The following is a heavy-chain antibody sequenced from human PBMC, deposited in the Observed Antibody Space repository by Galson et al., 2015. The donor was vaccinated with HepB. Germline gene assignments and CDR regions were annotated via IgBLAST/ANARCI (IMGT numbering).Heavy chain of an antibody. V-gene: IGHV3-66*01. Sequence: LRLSCAASGFTVSSNYMSWVRQTPGKGLEWVSVIYRGGSTYYADSVKGRFTISRDISKNTLYLQMDSLRAEDTAVYYCVRVVSWVETTDDYWGQGTLVTVSS. D-gene: IGHD4-23*01. J-gene: IGHJ4*02. CDR3: VRVVSWVETTDDY. CDR1: GFTVSSNY. CDR2: IYRGGST.